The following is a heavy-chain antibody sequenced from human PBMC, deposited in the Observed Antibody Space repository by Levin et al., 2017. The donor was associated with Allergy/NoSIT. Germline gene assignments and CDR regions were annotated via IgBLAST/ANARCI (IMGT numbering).Heavy chain of an antibody. V-gene: IGHV5-51*01. CDR3: ARPNERGYSYGDNAFDS. J-gene: IGHJ3*02. CDR1: GYSFTRYW. Sequence: GESLKISCKGSGYSFTRYWIGWVRQMPGKGLEWMGIIYPGDSDTRYSPSFQGQVTISVDKSISTAYLQWSSLKASDTAMYYCARPNERGYSYGDNAFDSWGQGTMVTVSS. D-gene: IGHD5-18*01. CDR2: IYPGDSDT.